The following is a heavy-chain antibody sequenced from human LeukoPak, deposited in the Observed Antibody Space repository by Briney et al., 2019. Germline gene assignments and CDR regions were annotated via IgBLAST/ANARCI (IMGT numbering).Heavy chain of an antibody. V-gene: IGHV3-48*01. CDR3: AKVSGGGLYYDGMDV. D-gene: IGHD1-14*01. CDR1: GFTFSTYS. CDR2: ISSTSSAV. Sequence: GGSLRLSCAASGFTFSTYSMNWVRQAPGKGLEWVSYISSTSSAVYYADSVKGRFTISRDNSKNTLYLQMNSLRAEDTAVYYCAKVSGGGLYYDGMDVWGQGTTVTVSS. J-gene: IGHJ6*02.